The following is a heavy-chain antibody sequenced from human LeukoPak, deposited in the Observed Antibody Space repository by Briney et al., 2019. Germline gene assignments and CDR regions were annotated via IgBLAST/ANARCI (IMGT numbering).Heavy chain of an antibody. D-gene: IGHD7-27*01. CDR2: IFGGVDT. Sequence: GGSLRLSCEVSVFSVTNNSMSWVRQAPREGLEWVSHIFGGVDTYYADSVRGRFTISRDSSKNTLYLQMNSLRAEDTAVYYCATSSRNWGPDGFDIWGQGIMVTVSS. V-gene: IGHV3-66*01. J-gene: IGHJ3*02. CDR3: ATSSRNWGPDGFDI. CDR1: VFSVTNNS.